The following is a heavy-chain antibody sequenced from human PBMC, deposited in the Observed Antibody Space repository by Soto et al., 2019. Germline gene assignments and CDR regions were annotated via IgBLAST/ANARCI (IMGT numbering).Heavy chain of an antibody. Sequence: GSLRLSCAASGFTFSSYAMSWVRQAPGKGLEWVSTISGSGGDTSYADSVKGRFTISRDNPKNTLSLHLNSLRVEDTAVYYCAKDERSSWYPGDIVVVTANAFDIWGQGTMVTVSS. CDR3: AKDERSSWYPGDIVVVTANAFDI. V-gene: IGHV3-23*01. D-gene: IGHD2-21*02. J-gene: IGHJ3*02. CDR1: GFTFSSYA. CDR2: ISGSGGDT.